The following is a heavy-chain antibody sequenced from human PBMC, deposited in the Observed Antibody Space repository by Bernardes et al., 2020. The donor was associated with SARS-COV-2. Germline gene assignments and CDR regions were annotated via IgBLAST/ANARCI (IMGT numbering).Heavy chain of an antibody. CDR2: INPNSGGT. CDR1: GYTFTGYY. CDR3: ARDGAAVTAPDDC. D-gene: IGHD6-25*01. Sequence: ASVKVSCKASGYTFTGYYMHWVRQAPGQGLEWMGWINPNSGGTNYAQKFQGRVTMTRDTSISTAYMELSSLRSDDTAVYYCARDGAAVTAPDDCWGQGSLVTVSS. V-gene: IGHV1-2*02. J-gene: IGHJ4*02.